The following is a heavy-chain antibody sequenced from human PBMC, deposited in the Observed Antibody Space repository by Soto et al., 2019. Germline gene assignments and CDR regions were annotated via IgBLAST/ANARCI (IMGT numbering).Heavy chain of an antibody. CDR3: ARRRGFPYYYGMDV. J-gene: IGHJ6*02. V-gene: IGHV4-30-2*01. CDR2: IYHSGST. CDR1: GGSISSGGYS. D-gene: IGHD5-12*01. Sequence: PSETLSLTCAVSGGSISSGGYSWSWIRQPPGKGLEWIGYIYHSGSTCYNPSLKSRVTISVDRSKNQFSLKLSSVTAADTAVYYCARRRGFPYYYGMDVWGQGTTVTVSS.